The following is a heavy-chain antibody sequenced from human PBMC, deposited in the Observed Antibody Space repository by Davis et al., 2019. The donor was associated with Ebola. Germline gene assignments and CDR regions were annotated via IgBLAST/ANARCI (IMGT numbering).Heavy chain of an antibody. CDR2: ISAYNGNT. CDR1: GYTFTSYG. D-gene: IGHD4-11*01. V-gene: IGHV1-18*01. J-gene: IGHJ6*04. CDR3: ARVGTTVTTSYYYYGMDV. Sequence: AASVKVSCKASGYTFTSYGISWVRQAPGQGLEWMGWISAYNGNTNYAQKLQGRVTMTTDTSTGTAYMELRSLRSDDTAVYYCARVGTTVTTSYYYYGMDVWGKGTTVTVSS.